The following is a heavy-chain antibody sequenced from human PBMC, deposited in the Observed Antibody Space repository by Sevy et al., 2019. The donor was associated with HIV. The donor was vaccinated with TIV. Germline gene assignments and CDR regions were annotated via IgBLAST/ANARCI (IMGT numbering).Heavy chain of an antibody. CDR3: VKAYYDFWSGPDY. V-gene: IGHV3-23*01. Sequence: GGSLTLSCAASGFTFSTYAMTWVRHAPGKGLEWVSTISGRDGRTYYADSVKGRFTISRDNSKNTLYLQMNSLRAKDTAIYFCVKAYYDFWSGPDYWGQGALVTVSS. CDR2: ISGRDGRT. CDR1: GFTFSTYA. D-gene: IGHD3-3*01. J-gene: IGHJ4*02.